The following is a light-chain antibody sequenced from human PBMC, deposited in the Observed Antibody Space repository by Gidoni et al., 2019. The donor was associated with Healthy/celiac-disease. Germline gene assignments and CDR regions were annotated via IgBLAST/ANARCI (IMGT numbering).Light chain of an antibody. V-gene: IGKV1-5*03. CDR3: QQYRGT. Sequence: DIQMTQSPSTLSASVGDRVTITCRASQSISSWLAWYQQKPGKAPKLLIYKASSLESGVPSRFSGSGSGTECTLTISSLQPDDFATYYCQQYRGTFGQGTKVEIK. CDR1: QSISSW. CDR2: KAS. J-gene: IGKJ1*01.